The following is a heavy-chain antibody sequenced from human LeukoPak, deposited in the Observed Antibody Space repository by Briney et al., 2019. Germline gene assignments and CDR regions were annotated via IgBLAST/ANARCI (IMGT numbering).Heavy chain of an antibody. D-gene: IGHD2-8*01. Sequence: SSETLSLTCTVSGGSISSTTYYWGWIRQPPGKGLEWIGSMSYRGTTYYNPSLKSRVTISLDTSKNQFSLNLNSVTAADTAVYYCAREGDKYANWFDTWGQGTLVTVSS. V-gene: IGHV4-39*07. CDR2: MSYRGTT. J-gene: IGHJ5*02. CDR1: GGSISSTTYY. CDR3: AREGDKYANWFDT.